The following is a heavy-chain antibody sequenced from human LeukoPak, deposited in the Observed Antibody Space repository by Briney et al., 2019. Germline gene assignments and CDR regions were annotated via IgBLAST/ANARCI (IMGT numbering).Heavy chain of an antibody. D-gene: IGHD6-13*01. V-gene: IGHV1-24*01. CDR2: FDPEDGET. Sequence: PGESLRLSCAASGFIFSTSWMSWVRQAPGKGLEWMGGFDPEDGETIYAQKFQGRVTMTEDTSTDTAYMELSSLRSEDTAVYYCAREAWLRQQLALYYYYGMDVWGQGTTVTVSS. J-gene: IGHJ6*02. CDR3: AREAWLRQQLALYYYYGMDV. CDR1: GFIFSTSW.